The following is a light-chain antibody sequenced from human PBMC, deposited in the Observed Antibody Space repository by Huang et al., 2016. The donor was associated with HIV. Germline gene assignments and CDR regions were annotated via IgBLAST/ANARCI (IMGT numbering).Light chain of an antibody. V-gene: IGKV3-15*01. J-gene: IGKJ4*01. CDR2: DAS. Sequence: EIVMTQSPATFSVAPGERVTLSCRASQNLNSDLAGYQQKPGQAPRRLMYDASTRATDFPAGFSGSGSGTEFTLTISSLQSEDFAVYYCQQYKDWPLTFGGGTKVEIK. CDR1: QNLNSD. CDR3: QQYKDWPLT.